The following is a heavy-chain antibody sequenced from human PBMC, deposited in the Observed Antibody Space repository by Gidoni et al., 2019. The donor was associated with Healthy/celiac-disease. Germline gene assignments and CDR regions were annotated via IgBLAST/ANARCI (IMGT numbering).Heavy chain of an antibody. CDR2: ISGSGGST. CDR3: AKLRLSGSYSMRNKNFDY. V-gene: IGHV3-23*01. CDR1: GFTFSSYA. Sequence: EVQLLESGGGLVQPGGSLKLYCAASGFTFSSYAMSWVRQAPGKGLEWVSAISGSGGSTYYADSVKGRFTISRDNSKNTLYLQMNSLRAEDTAVYYCAKLRLSGSYSMRNKNFDYWGQGTLVTVSS. J-gene: IGHJ4*02. D-gene: IGHD1-26*01.